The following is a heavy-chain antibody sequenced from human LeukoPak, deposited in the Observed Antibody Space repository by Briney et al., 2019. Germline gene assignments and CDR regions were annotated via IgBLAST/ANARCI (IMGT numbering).Heavy chain of an antibody. Sequence: GGSLTLSCAASGFTFSSYAMSWVRQAPGKGLEWVSAISGSGGSTYYADSVKGRFTISRDNSKNTLYLQMNSLRAEDTAVYYCAKDPDIVVVVAATGFDYWGQGTVVTVSS. D-gene: IGHD2-15*01. J-gene: IGHJ4*02. CDR3: AKDPDIVVVVAATGFDY. V-gene: IGHV3-23*01. CDR2: ISGSGGST. CDR1: GFTFSSYA.